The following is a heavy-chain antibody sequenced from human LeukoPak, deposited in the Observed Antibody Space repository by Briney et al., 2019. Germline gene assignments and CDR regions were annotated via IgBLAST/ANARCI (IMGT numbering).Heavy chain of an antibody. CDR2: ISGRGDYT. Sequence: GGSLRLSCAASGFTFSKSAMTWVRQAPGTGLEWVSAISGRGDYTYYADSVKGRFTISRDNSRNMLYPQMSSLRAGDTAVYYCAKREAEESGPIDCWGQGTQVTVSS. CDR1: GFTFSKSA. J-gene: IGHJ4*02. V-gene: IGHV3-23*01. D-gene: IGHD5-12*01. CDR3: AKREAEESGPIDC.